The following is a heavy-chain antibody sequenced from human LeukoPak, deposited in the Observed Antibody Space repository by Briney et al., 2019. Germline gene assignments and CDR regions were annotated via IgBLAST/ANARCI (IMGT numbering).Heavy chain of an antibody. CDR3: ARYSSSWHYYFDY. V-gene: IGHV3-48*03. CDR1: GVTLCSYD. J-gene: IGHJ4*02. Sequence: GGSLRLSRAVSGVTLCSYDMNWVRHAPGEGVGWVSYINSSGNTIYYTDSVKGRFTISRDNAQNSLYLQMNSLRAEDTAVYYCARYSSSWHYYFDYWGQGTLVTVSS. CDR2: INSSGNTI. D-gene: IGHD6-13*01.